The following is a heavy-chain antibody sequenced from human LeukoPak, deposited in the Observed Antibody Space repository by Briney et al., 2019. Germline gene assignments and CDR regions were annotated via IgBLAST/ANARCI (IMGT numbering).Heavy chain of an antibody. V-gene: IGHV3-21*04. Sequence: GGSLRLSCAASGFTFSSYSMNWVRQAPGKGLEWVSSISSSSSYIYYADSVKGRFTISRDNAKNSLYLQMNSLRAEDTTVYYCVARYYDFWSGRDYWGQGTLVTVSS. D-gene: IGHD3-3*01. CDR3: VARYYDFWSGRDY. J-gene: IGHJ4*02. CDR1: GFTFSSYS. CDR2: ISSSSSYI.